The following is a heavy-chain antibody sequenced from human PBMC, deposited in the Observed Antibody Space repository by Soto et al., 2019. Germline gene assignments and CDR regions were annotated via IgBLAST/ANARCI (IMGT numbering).Heavy chain of an antibody. V-gene: IGHV1-2*04. D-gene: IGHD3-10*01. CDR3: ARASEIFHPPRECAFDI. J-gene: IGHJ3*02. CDR2: INPNSGGT. Sequence: GASVKVSCKASGYTFTGYYMHWVRQAPGQGLEWMGWINPNSGGTNYAQKFQGWVTMTRDTSISTAYMDLSRLRSDDTAVYYCARASEIFHPPRECAFDIWGQGTMVTVSS. CDR1: GYTFTGYY.